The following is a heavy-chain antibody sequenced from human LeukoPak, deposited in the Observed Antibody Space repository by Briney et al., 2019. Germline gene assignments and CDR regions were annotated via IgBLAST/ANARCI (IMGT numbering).Heavy chain of an antibody. CDR3: AEGHSSGSQNYYYHYMDV. CDR2: ISYHGTTT. CDR1: GFTFSNYG. V-gene: IGHV3-30*18. J-gene: IGHJ6*03. Sequence: PGRSLRLSCAASGFTFSNYGMHWVRQPPGKGLEWVAVISYHGTTTYYADSVKGRFTISRDNSKNTLYLQMNSLRAEDTAVYYCAEGHSSGSQNYYYHYMDVWGKGTTVTISS. D-gene: IGHD6-19*01.